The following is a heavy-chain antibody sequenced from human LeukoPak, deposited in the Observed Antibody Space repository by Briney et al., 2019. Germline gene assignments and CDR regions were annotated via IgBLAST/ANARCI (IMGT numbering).Heavy chain of an antibody. CDR2: IISKANIYAT. CDR1: LFTFSGSA. Sequence: GGSLRLSSAASLFTFSGSAIHAGRHTSGKRLEWVCRIISKANIYATAYAASVKGRFTISGDDSKNTGYLQMNSLKTEDTAVYYCTGFMTTVTTGGYWGQGTLVTVSS. CDR3: TGFMTTVTTGGY. V-gene: IGHV3-73*01. D-gene: IGHD4-17*01. J-gene: IGHJ4*02.